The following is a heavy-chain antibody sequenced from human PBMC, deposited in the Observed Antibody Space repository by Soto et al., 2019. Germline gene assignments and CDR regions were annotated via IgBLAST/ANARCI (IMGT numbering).Heavy chain of an antibody. D-gene: IGHD2-15*01. V-gene: IGHV3-23*01. CDR3: ARSPVSVQYGSGANCYSPTMVSCYLDY. Sequence: EVQLLVSGGGSVQPGGSLRLSCAASGFTFSSSAMSWVRQAPGKGLEWVSGISGSGGSTYYADSVKGRFTISRDNSKNTLLLQMNSLRDEDTAVYFCARSPVSVQYGSGANCYSPTMVSCYLDYWGQGSLVTVSS. CDR1: GFTFSSSA. J-gene: IGHJ4*02. CDR2: ISGSGGST.